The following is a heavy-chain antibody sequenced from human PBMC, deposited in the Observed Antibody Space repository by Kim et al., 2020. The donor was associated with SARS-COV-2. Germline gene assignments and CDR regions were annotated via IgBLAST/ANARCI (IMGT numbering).Heavy chain of an antibody. V-gene: IGHV4-31*03. CDR3: ARGLSYGRGWYGDY. Sequence: SETLSLTCSVSGWSIRSGGHYWSWIRQLPGKGLEWIGYIYYSGTTHYTPSLRSRVTISVDTSNIQFSLKLASVTAADTGIYYCARGLSYGRGWYGDYWGQGALVTVSS. D-gene: IGHD6-19*01. CDR1: GWSIRSGGHY. J-gene: IGHJ4*02. CDR2: IYYSGTT.